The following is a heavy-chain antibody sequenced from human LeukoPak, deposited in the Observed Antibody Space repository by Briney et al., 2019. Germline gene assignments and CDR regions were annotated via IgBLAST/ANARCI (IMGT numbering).Heavy chain of an antibody. CDR3: ARSLSGYDISPDY. J-gene: IGHJ4*02. CDR2: IYYSGST. D-gene: IGHD5-12*01. CDR1: GGSISSSIYY. Sequence: PSETLSLTCTVSGGSISSSIYYWGWIRQPPGKGLEWIGSIYYSGSTYYNPSLKSRVTISVDTSKNQFSLKLSSVTAADTAVYYCARSLSGYDISPDYWGQGTLVTVSS. V-gene: IGHV4-39*07.